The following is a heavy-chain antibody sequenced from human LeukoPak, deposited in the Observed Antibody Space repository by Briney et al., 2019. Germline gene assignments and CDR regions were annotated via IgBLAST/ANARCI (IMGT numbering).Heavy chain of an antibody. CDR2: INDIGVHI. D-gene: IGHD4-17*01. CDR1: GFILNKFS. V-gene: IGHV3-21*01. J-gene: IGHJ5*02. CDR3: ARGHYGYWFDP. Sequence: GGSLRLSCAASGFILNKFSMNWVRQAPGTGLEWVSSINDIGVHIYYADSVKGRFTISRDNAKNSLYLQMNSLRVEDTAVYYCARGHYGYWFDPWGQGTLVTVSS.